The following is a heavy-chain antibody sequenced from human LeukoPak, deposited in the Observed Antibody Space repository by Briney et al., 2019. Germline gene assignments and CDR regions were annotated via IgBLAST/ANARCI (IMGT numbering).Heavy chain of an antibody. CDR3: ARRIGYCSSTSCYGDGYYYYMDV. D-gene: IGHD2-2*01. CDR1: GGSFSGYY. Sequence: PSETLSLTCAVYGGSFSGYYWSWIRQPPGKGLEWIGEINHSGSTNYNPSLKSRVTISVDTSKNQFSLKLSSVTAADTAVYYCARRIGYCSSTSCYGDGYYYYMDVWGKGTTVTISS. J-gene: IGHJ6*03. V-gene: IGHV4-34*01. CDR2: INHSGST.